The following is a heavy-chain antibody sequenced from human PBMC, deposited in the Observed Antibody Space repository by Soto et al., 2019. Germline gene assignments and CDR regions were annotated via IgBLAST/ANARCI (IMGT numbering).Heavy chain of an antibody. D-gene: IGHD5-12*01. CDR1: GASISYGGFS. J-gene: IGHJ4*02. Sequence: SETLSLTCTVSGASISYGGFSWSWIRQSPGKGLEWIGYISHLESTYFHPSFKSRLTMSIDRTRNQFSLKLSSVTAADMAVYYCARGGGYDSFDYWGQGVLVTVS. CDR2: ISHLEST. CDR3: ARGGGYDSFDY. V-gene: IGHV4-30-2*06.